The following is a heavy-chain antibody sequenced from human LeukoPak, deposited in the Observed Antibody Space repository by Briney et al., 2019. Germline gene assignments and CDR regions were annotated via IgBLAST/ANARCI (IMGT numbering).Heavy chain of an antibody. V-gene: IGHV1-69*04. CDR1: GGTFISYT. J-gene: IGHJ5*02. CDR2: IIPILGIA. D-gene: IGHD5-18*01. CDR3: AREERYSYGQGYYLA. Sequence: SVKVSCKASGGTFISYTISWVRQAPGQGLEWMGRIIPILGIANYAQKFQGRVTITADKSTSTAYMELSSLRSEDTAVYYCAREERYSYGQGYYLAWGQGTLVTVSS.